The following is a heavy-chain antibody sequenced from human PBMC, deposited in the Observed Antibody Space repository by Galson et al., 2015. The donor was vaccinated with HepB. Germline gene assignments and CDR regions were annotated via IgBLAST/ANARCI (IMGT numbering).Heavy chain of an antibody. CDR1: GFTFSSYS. D-gene: IGHD4-17*01. J-gene: IGHJ4*02. Sequence: SCAASGFTFSSYSMNWVRQAPGKGLEWVSSISSSSSYIYYADSVKGRFTISRDNAKNSLYLQMNSLRAEDTAVYYCARGYGDYDHFDYWGQGTLVTVSS. CDR3: ARGYGDYDHFDY. V-gene: IGHV3-21*01. CDR2: ISSSSSYI.